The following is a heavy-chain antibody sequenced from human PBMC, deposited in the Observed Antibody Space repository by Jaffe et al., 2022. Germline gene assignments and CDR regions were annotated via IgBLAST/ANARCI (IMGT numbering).Heavy chain of an antibody. CDR2: ISSSSSYI. CDR1: GFTFSSYS. D-gene: IGHD4-17*01. J-gene: IGHJ3*02. Sequence: EVQLVESGGGLVKPGGSLRLSCAASGFTFSSYSMNWVRQAPGKGLEWVSSISSSSSYIYYADSVKGRFTISRDNAKNSLYLQMNSLRAEDTAVYYCARVDYGDYVRDAFDIWGQGTMVTVSS. V-gene: IGHV3-21*01. CDR3: ARVDYGDYVRDAFDI.